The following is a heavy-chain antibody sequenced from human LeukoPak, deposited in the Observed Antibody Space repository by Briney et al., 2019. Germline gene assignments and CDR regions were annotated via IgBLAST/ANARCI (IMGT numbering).Heavy chain of an antibody. J-gene: IGHJ4*02. D-gene: IGHD2-2*02. V-gene: IGHV4-39*01. CDR2: IYYSGGT. CDR1: GGSISSSNYY. Sequence: SETLSLTCTVSGGSISSSNYYWGWIRQPPGKGLEWIGSIYYSGGTYYNPPLKSRGTISVDTSKNQFSLKLSSVTAADMAVYYCARSRKNDCTSTSCYTDYWGQGTLVTVSS. CDR3: ARSRKNDCTSTSCYTDY.